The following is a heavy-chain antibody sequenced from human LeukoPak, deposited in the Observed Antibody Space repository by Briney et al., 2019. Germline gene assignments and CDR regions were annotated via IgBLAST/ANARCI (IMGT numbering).Heavy chain of an antibody. Sequence: SDTLSLTCTVSGGSISSSSYYWGWIRQPPGKGLEWIGSIYYSGSTYYNPSLKSRVTISVDTSKNQFSLKLSSVTAADTAVYYCASLIGTVPGDYWGQGTLVTVSS. CDR2: IYYSGST. J-gene: IGHJ4*02. D-gene: IGHD3-16*02. CDR3: ASLIGTVPGDY. CDR1: GGSISSSSYY. V-gene: IGHV4-39*01.